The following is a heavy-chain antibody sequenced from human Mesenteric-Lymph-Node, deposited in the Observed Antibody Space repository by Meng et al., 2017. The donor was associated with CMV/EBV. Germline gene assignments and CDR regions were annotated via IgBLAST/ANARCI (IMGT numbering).Heavy chain of an antibody. Sequence: HQWCGGLLKPSETLSVTCAVYGGSFIGYYWNWIRQSPEKGLEWIGEINHSGSTTYNPSFTSRIIISVDTSTNQISLNMSSVTAADTAVYYCARGSSYDILTGYFDYWGQGALVTVSS. CDR1: GGSFIGYY. CDR2: INHSGST. V-gene: IGHV4-34*01. J-gene: IGHJ4*02. D-gene: IGHD3-9*01. CDR3: ARGSSYDILTGYFDY.